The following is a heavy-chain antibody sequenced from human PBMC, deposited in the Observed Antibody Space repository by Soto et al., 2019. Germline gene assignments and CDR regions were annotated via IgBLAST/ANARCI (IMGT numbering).Heavy chain of an antibody. V-gene: IGHV1-2*04. CDR2: INPNSGGT. D-gene: IGHD3-10*01. J-gene: IGHJ5*02. CDR1: GYTFTGYY. Sequence: AVKVSCKASGYTFTGYYMHWVRQAPGQGLEWMGWINPNSGGTNYAQKFQGWVTMTRDTSISTAYMELSRLRSDDTAVYYCARGIRYGSGSYYNNGAWFDPWGQGTLVTVS. CDR3: ARGIRYGSGSYYNNGAWFDP.